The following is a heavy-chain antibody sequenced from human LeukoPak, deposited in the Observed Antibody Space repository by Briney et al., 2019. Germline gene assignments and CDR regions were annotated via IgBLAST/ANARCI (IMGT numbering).Heavy chain of an antibody. CDR1: GGSISSYY. V-gene: IGHV4-59*01. J-gene: IGHJ4*02. D-gene: IGHD6-6*01. CDR3: ARWGSIAVARFDY. Sequence: SETLSLACTVSGGSISSYYWSWIRQPPGKGLEWIGYIYYTGSTNYNPSLTSRVDISVDTSKNQFSLNLTSVTAADTAVYYCARWGSIAVARFDYWGQGTLVTVSS. CDR2: IYYTGST.